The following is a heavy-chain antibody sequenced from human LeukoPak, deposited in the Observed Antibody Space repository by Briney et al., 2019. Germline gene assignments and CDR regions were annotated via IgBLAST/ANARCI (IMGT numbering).Heavy chain of an antibody. J-gene: IGHJ4*02. CDR2: INHSGSA. V-gene: IGHV4-34*01. D-gene: IGHD2-15*01. Sequence: PSETLSLTCAAYGGSFSGYYWSWIRQPPGKGLEWIGEINHSGSANYSPSLKSRVTISVDTSKNQFSLKLSSVTAADTAVYYCARGPGKYCSGGSCYSAVMVRYYFDYWGQGTLVTVSS. CDR3: ARGPGKYCSGGSCYSAVMVRYYFDY. CDR1: GGSFSGYY.